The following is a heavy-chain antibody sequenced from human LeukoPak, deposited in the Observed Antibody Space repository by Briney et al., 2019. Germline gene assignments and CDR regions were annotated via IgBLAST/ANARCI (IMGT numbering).Heavy chain of an antibody. D-gene: IGHD3-10*01. CDR2: ISESGAST. V-gene: IGHV3-23*01. CDR1: GFTFSSYG. Sequence: GGSLRLSCAASGFTFSSYGMSWVRQAPGKGLEWVAAISESGASTYYAASVKGRFTISRDNSENMVYLQMSSLRAEDTAVYYCARTRGSHPSPFDSWGQGTLVTVSS. J-gene: IGHJ4*02. CDR3: ARTRGSHPSPFDS.